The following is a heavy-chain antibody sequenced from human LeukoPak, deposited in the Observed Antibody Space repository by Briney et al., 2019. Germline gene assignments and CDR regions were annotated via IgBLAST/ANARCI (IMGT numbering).Heavy chain of an antibody. D-gene: IGHD6-13*01. CDR3: AKELRGGSIWRYYFDY. Sequence: PGGSLRLSCAASGFTFSNYGMHWVRQAPGKGLGWVALISNDGSNIYYADSVKGRFTISRDNSKNTLYLQMNSLRAEDTAVYYCAKELRGGSIWRYYFDYWGQGTLVTVSS. J-gene: IGHJ4*02. V-gene: IGHV3-30*18. CDR1: GFTFSNYG. CDR2: ISNDGSNI.